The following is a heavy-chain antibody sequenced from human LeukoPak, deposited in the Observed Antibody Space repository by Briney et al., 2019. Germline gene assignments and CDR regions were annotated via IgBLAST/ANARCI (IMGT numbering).Heavy chain of an antibody. V-gene: IGHV1-2*02. CDR2: INPNSGGT. CDR3: ARVRVGYCTNGVCYSLDY. J-gene: IGHJ4*02. D-gene: IGHD2-8*01. Sequence: ASVKVSCKASRYTFTGYYMHWVRQAPGQGLEWMGWINPNSGGTNYAQKFQGRVTMTRDTSISTAYMELSRLRSDDTAVYYCARVRVGYCTNGVCYSLDYWGQGTLVTVSS. CDR1: RYTFTGYY.